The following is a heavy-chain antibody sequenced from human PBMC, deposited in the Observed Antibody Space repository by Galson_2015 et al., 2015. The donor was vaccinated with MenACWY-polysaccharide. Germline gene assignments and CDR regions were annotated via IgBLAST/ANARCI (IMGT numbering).Heavy chain of an antibody. CDR2: IQYDGSNK. CDR3: AREGSRIVFHAFDI. J-gene: IGHJ3*02. Sequence: MHWVRQAPGKGLEWVAVIQYDGSNKVYADSVKGRFTISRDNSKNTVFLEMNTLGVEDTAVYYCAREGSRIVFHAFDIWGQGTMVTVSS. D-gene: IGHD2-2*01. V-gene: IGHV3-33*01.